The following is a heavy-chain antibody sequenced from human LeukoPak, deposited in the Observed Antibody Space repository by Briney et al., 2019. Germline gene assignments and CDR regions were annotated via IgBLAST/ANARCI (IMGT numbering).Heavy chain of an antibody. CDR3: AKDRSGNSYGHFDY. J-gene: IGHJ4*02. CDR1: GFTFDDYA. V-gene: IGHV3-43D*04. Sequence: GGSLRLSRAASGFTFDDYAMHWVRQAPGKGLEWVSLISWGGGSTYYAGSVKGRFTISRDNSKNSLYLHMNRLRAEDTALYYCAKDRSGNSYGHFDYWGQGTLVTVSS. D-gene: IGHD3-10*01. CDR2: ISWGGGST.